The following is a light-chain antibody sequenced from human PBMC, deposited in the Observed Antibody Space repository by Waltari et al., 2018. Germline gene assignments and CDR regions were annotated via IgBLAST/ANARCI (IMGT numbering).Light chain of an antibody. CDR3: ASFVGTNNFRV. Sequence: QSALTQPPSASGSPGQSVTISCTGTSSAIGSYNFVSWYQHHPGKAPKLIIYEVTQRPSGVPDRFSGSKSGNTASLTVSGLQAEDEADYYCASFVGTNNFRVFGGGTRVTVL. V-gene: IGLV2-8*01. CDR1: SSAIGSYNF. CDR2: EVT. J-gene: IGLJ2*01.